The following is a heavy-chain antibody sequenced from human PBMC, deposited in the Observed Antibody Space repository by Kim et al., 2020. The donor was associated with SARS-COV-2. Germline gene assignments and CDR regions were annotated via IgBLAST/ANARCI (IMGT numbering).Heavy chain of an antibody. CDR3: AKDRGYGDYYRAHFDY. J-gene: IGHJ4*02. Sequence: GGSLRLSCAASGFTFSSYGMHWVRQAPGKGLEWVAVIWYDGSNKYYADSVKGRFTISRDNSKNTLYLQMNSLRAEDTAVYYCAKDRGYGDYYRAHFDYWGQGTLFTVSS. D-gene: IGHD4-17*01. CDR1: GFTFSSYG. V-gene: IGHV3-33*06. CDR2: IWYDGSNK.